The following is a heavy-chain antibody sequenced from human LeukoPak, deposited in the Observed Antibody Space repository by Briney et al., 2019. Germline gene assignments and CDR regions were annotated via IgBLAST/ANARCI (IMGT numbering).Heavy chain of an antibody. CDR2: ISGSGGST. D-gene: IGHD3-16*02. V-gene: IGHV3-23*01. CDR1: GFTFSNYA. J-gene: IGHJ4*02. Sequence: AGGSLRLSCAASGFTFSNYAMSWVRQAPGKGLEWVSGISGSGGSTYYADSVKGRFTISRDNSKNTLYLQMNSLRAEDTAVYYCAKVDSDYVWGTYRPFDYWGQGTLVTVSS. CDR3: AKVDSDYVWGTYRPFDY.